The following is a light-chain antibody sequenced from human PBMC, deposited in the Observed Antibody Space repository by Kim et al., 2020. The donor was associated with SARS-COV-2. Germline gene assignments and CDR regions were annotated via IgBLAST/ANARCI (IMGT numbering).Light chain of an antibody. CDR3: QQSSNWPLA. CDR2: DTS. V-gene: IGKV3-11*01. Sequence: EIVLTQSPATLSLSPGERATLSCRASQSVSNYLAWYQQKPGQAPRLLIYDTSNMATGIPTRFSGSGSGTDFTHNINSLEAEDCAVYYCQQSSNWPLAFGGETKLEI. J-gene: IGKJ4*01. CDR1: QSVSNY.